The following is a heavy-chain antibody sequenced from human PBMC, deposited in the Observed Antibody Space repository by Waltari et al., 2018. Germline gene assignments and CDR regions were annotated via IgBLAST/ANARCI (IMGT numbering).Heavy chain of an antibody. Sequence: QVQLQESGPGLVKPSQTLALTCTVSCGSLTSGEYYWSWIRQPPGKCLEWLGFIFYSGSTYYNPSLKSRLTISLDTSKNQFSLKLTSVTAADTAVYYCARSLFSWFDPWGQGTLVTVSS. J-gene: IGHJ5*02. CDR1: CGSLTSGEYY. CDR2: IFYSGST. V-gene: IGHV4-30-4*01. CDR3: ARSLFSWFDP. D-gene: IGHD3-9*01.